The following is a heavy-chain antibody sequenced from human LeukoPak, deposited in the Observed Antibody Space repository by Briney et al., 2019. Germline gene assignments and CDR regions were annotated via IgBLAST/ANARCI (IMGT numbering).Heavy chain of an antibody. CDR3: AILHIQLLYGYWFDP. CDR1: GGSFSGYY. D-gene: IGHD2-2*02. Sequence: PSETLSLTCAVYGGSFSGYYWSWIRQPPGKGLEWIGEINHSGSTNYNPSLKSRVTISVDTSKNQFSLKLSSVTAADTAVYYCAILHIQLLYGYWFDPWGQGTLVTVSS. V-gene: IGHV4-34*01. CDR2: INHSGST. J-gene: IGHJ5*02.